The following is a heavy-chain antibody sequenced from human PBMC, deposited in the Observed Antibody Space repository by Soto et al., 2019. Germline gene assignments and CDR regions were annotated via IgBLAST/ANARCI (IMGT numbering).Heavy chain of an antibody. CDR1: GYTCTSYA. CDR3: ARGYGGNPDY. V-gene: IGHV1-3*01. J-gene: IGHJ4*02. Sequence: ASVKVSCKASGYTCTSYAMHWVRQAPGQRLEWMGWINAGNGNTKYSQKFQGRVNITRDTYASTAYMEMSSLRSEDTAVYYCARGYGGNPDYWGQGTLGTVSS. CDR2: INAGNGNT. D-gene: IGHD4-17*01.